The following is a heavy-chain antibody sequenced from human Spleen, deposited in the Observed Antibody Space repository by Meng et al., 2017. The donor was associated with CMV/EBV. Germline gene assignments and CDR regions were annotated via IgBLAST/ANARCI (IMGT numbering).Heavy chain of an antibody. CDR1: GFTFSSYG. CDR3: AKDTLAGVWQYYGMDV. D-gene: IGHD2-8*01. CDR2: IRYDGSNK. Sequence: GGSLRLSCAASGFTFSSYGMHWVRQAPGKGLEWVAFIRYDGSNKYYADSVKGRFTISRDNSKNTLYLQMNSLRAEDTAVYYCAKDTLAGVWQYYGMDVWGQGTTVTVSS. V-gene: IGHV3-30*02. J-gene: IGHJ6*02.